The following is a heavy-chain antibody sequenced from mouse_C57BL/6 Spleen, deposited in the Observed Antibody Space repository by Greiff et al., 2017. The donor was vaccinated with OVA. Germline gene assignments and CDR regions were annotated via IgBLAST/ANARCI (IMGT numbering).Heavy chain of an antibody. Sequence: EVQLQESGPGLAKPSQTLSLTCSVTGYSITSDYWNWIRKFPGNKLEYMGYISYSGSTYYNPSLKSRISITRDTSKNQYYLQLNAVTTEDTATYYCARSPSTMFPHWYFDVWGTGTTVTVSS. J-gene: IGHJ1*03. V-gene: IGHV3-8*01. D-gene: IGHD2-1*01. CDR2: ISYSGST. CDR1: GYSITSDY. CDR3: ARSPSTMFPHWYFDV.